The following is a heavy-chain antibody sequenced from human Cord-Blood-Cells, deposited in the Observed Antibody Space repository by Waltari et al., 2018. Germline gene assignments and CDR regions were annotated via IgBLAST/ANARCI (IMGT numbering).Heavy chain of an antibody. CDR3: ARDFIAARAFDI. V-gene: IGHV3-33*01. CDR2: KWYDGSNK. Sequence: QVQLVASGGGVVQPGRSLRVSCAASGLPFRTYGLHRAGQAPGKGLELVAVKWYDGSNKDYADSVKGRFTISRDNSKNTLYLQMNSLRAEDTAVYYCARDFIAARAFDIWGQGTMVTVSS. CDR1: GLPFRTYG. D-gene: IGHD6-6*01. J-gene: IGHJ3*02.